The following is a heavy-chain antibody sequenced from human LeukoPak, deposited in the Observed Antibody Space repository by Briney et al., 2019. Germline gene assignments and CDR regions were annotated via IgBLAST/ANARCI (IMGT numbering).Heavy chain of an antibody. Sequence: SETLSLTCTVSGGSFSSSTYYWGGIRQPPGKGLEWIGSIYYSGSTYYNPSLKSRVTISVDTSKNQFSLRLSSVTAADTAVYYCARQAFSSGWYSNYWGQGTLVTVSS. V-gene: IGHV4-39*01. J-gene: IGHJ4*02. CDR3: ARQAFSSGWYSNY. CDR2: IYYSGST. D-gene: IGHD6-19*01. CDR1: GGSFSSSTYY.